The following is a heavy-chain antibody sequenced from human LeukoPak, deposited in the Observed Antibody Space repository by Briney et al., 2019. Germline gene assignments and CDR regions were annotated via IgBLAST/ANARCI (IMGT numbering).Heavy chain of an antibody. CDR1: GFTFSSYA. CDR3: AKYVGPSGSNYYGLDV. Sequence: PGGSLRLSCVVSGFTFSSYAMNWVRQAPGKGLEWVSGISASGGSTYYTNSVKGRFTISRDNSKNTLFMQVNSLRDKDTALYYCAKYVGPSGSNYYGLDVWGQGTVVTVSS. D-gene: IGHD1-26*01. V-gene: IGHV3-23*01. CDR2: ISASGGST. J-gene: IGHJ6*02.